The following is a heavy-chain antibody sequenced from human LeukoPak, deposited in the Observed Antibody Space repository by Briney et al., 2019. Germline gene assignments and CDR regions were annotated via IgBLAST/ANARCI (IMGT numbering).Heavy chain of an antibody. CDR3: VRGRQVRLAGTSAFDI. CDR1: GFTFSSYA. J-gene: IGHJ3*02. V-gene: IGHV3-21*01. Sequence: PGGSLRLSCAASGFTFSSYAMSWVRQAPGKGLEWVSSISSSSSYIYYADSVKGRFTISRDNAKNSLYLQMNSLRAEDTAVYYCVRGRQVRLAGTSAFDIWGQGTMVTVSS. D-gene: IGHD6-19*01. CDR2: ISSSSSYI.